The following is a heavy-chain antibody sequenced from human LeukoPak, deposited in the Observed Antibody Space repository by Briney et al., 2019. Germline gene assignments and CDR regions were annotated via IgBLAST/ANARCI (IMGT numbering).Heavy chain of an antibody. CDR3: ARSYHYDILTGFDP. V-gene: IGHV3-48*03. D-gene: IGHD3-9*01. J-gene: IGHJ5*02. CDR1: GSTFSSYE. CDR2: ISTGGNTK. Sequence: PGGSLRLSCAASGSTFSSYEMNWVRQAPGKGLEWVSYISTGGNTKYHADSVKGRFTISRDNAKNSLYLQMNSLRAEDTAVYYCARSYHYDILTGFDPWGQGTLVIVSS.